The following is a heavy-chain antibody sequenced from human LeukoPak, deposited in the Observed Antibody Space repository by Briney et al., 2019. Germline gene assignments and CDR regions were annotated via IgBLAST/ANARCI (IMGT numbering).Heavy chain of an antibody. CDR3: ARDPHYYDSSGYVTNYYGMDV. CDR1: GFIFSSYS. J-gene: IGHJ6*02. D-gene: IGHD3-22*01. V-gene: IGHV3-21*01. Sequence: GGSLRLSCAASGFIFSSYSMNWVRQAPGKGLEWVSSISGSSSYIYYADSVKGRFTISRDNAKKSLYLQMNSLRAEDTAVYYCARDPHYYDSSGYVTNYYGMDVWGQGTTVTVSS. CDR2: ISGSSSYI.